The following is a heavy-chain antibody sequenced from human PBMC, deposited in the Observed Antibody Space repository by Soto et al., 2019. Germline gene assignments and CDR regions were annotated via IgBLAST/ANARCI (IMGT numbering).Heavy chain of an antibody. D-gene: IGHD3-3*01. Sequence: SETLSLTCTVSGGSISSYYWSWIRQPPGKGLEWIGYIYYSGSTNYNPSLKSRVTISVDTSKNQFSLKLSSVTAADTAVYYCARDSTIFGVVPYYGMDVWGQGTTVTVSS. CDR3: ARDSTIFGVVPYYGMDV. V-gene: IGHV4-59*01. CDR2: IYYSGST. CDR1: GGSISSYY. J-gene: IGHJ6*02.